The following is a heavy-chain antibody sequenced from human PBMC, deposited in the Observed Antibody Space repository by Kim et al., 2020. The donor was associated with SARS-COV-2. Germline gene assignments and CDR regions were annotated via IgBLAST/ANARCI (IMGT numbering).Heavy chain of an antibody. J-gene: IGHJ4*02. CDR2: HSGST. CDR3: ATGRGDY. Sequence: HSGSTNYNPSLKSRVTISVDTSKSQFSLKLSSVTAADTAVYYCATGRGDYWGQGTLVTVSS. V-gene: IGHV4-34*01. D-gene: IGHD3-10*01.